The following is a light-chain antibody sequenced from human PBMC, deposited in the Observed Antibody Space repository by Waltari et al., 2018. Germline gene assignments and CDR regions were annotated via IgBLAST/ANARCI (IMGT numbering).Light chain of an antibody. CDR1: RSNIGAGYD. J-gene: IGLJ3*02. CDR3: QSYDSSLSGSGV. V-gene: IGLV1-40*01. Sequence: QSVLTQPPSVSGAPGQRVTISCTGSRSNIGAGYDVHWYQHLPGTAPKLLIYANTIRPSGVPDRFSASKSGTSASLAITGLQAEDEAEYYCQSYDSSLSGSGVFGGGTKLTVL. CDR2: ANT.